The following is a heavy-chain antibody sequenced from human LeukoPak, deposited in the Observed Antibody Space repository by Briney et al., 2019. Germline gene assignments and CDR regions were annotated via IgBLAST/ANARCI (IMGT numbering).Heavy chain of an antibody. CDR3: ARDLYEFWSTCWFDP. CDR1: GFTFSSYA. V-gene: IGHV3-23*01. CDR2: ISGSGGST. D-gene: IGHD3-3*01. J-gene: IGHJ5*02. Sequence: GGSLRLSCVASGFTFSSYAMSWVRQAPGKGLEWVSAISGSGGSTYYADSVKGRFTISRDNSKNTLYLQMNSLRAEDTAMYYCARDLYEFWSTCWFDPWGRGTLVTVSS.